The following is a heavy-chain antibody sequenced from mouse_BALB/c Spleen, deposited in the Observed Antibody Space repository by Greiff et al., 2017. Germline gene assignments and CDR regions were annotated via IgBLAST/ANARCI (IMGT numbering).Heavy chain of an antibody. J-gene: IGHJ3*01. Sequence: EVQRVESGGGLVKPGGSLKLSCAASGFTFSSYAMSWVRQTPEKRLEWVASISSGGSTYYPDSVKGRFTISRDNARNILYLQMSSLRSEDTAMYYCARLVTYDYDAWFAYWGQGTLVTVSA. CDR2: ISSGGST. CDR1: GFTFSSYA. V-gene: IGHV5-6-5*01. CDR3: ARLVTYDYDAWFAY. D-gene: IGHD2-4*01.